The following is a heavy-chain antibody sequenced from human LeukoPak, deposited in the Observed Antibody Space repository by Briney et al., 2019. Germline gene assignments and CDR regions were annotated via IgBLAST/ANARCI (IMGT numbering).Heavy chain of an antibody. D-gene: IGHD3-22*01. CDR3: ATEFRYYDSSGYCNY. CDR2: FDPEDGET. V-gene: IGHV1-24*01. J-gene: IGHJ4*02. Sequence: ASVKVSCKVSGYTLTELSMHWVRQAPGKGLEWMGGFDPEDGETIYAQEFQGRVTMTEDTSTDTAYMELSSLRSEDTAVYYCATEFRYYDSSGYCNYWGQGTLVTVSS. CDR1: GYTLTELS.